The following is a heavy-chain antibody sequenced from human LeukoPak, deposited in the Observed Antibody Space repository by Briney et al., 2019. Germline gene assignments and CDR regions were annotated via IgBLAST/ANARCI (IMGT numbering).Heavy chain of an antibody. V-gene: IGHV3-48*03. CDR2: VSSSGSPI. CDR1: GFTFSSYE. D-gene: IGHD1-26*01. J-gene: IGHJ4*02. CDR3: ARDVSRYSGSFYVY. Sequence: GGSLRLSGAASGFTFSSYEMNWVRQAAGKGLEWVSYVSSSGSPIYYADSVKGRFTISRDNAKNSLSLQMHSLRAEDTAVYYCARDVSRYSGSFYVYWGKGTLVIVSS.